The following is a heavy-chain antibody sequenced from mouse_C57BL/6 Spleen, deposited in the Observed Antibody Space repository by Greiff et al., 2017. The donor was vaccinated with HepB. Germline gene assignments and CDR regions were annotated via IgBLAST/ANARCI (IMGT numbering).Heavy chain of an antibody. CDR3: AREPTVVPYYYAMDY. Sequence: VQLQQSGAELVRPGASVKLSCKASGYTFTDYYINWVKQRPGQGLEWIARIYPGSGNTYYNEKFKGKATLTAEKSSSTAYMQLSSLTSEDSAVYFCAREPTVVPYYYAMDYWGQGTSVTVSS. J-gene: IGHJ4*01. CDR2: IYPGSGNT. V-gene: IGHV1-76*01. CDR1: GYTFTDYY. D-gene: IGHD1-1*01.